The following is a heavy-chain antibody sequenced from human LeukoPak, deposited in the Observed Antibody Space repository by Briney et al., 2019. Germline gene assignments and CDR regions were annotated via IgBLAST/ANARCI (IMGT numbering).Heavy chain of an antibody. CDR2: ISGSGGST. Sequence: PGGSLRLSCAASGFTFSSYAMSWVRQAPGKGLEWVSAISGSGGSTYYADSVKGRFTISRDNSKNTLYLQMNSLRAEDTAVYYCAKAERYCSSTSYPPWYFDYWGQGTLVTVSS. V-gene: IGHV3-23*01. CDR3: AKAERYCSSTSYPPWYFDY. J-gene: IGHJ4*02. D-gene: IGHD2-2*01. CDR1: GFTFSSYA.